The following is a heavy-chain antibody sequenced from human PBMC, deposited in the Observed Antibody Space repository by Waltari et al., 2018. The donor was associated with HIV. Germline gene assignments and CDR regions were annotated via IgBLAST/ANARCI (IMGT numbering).Heavy chain of an antibody. Sequence: QVQLQESGPGQVEPSGTLSLTCHGSGGPIGTYKWWPAVRLPPGKGLEWIGEISHPGSTNYNKSLKSRVTISVDKSKNQFSLELRSVTAADTAVYYCVRVVSDGNGSSWLDPWGQGTLVTVSS. J-gene: IGHJ5*02. D-gene: IGHD2-21*01. CDR1: GGPIGTYKW. V-gene: IGHV4-4*02. CDR2: ISHPGST. CDR3: VRVVSDGNGSSWLDP.